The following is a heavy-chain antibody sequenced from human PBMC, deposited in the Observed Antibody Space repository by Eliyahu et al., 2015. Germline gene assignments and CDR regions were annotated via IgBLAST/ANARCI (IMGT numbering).Heavy chain of an antibody. CDR1: GFXXSSYW. CDR3: ARGGYDFWSGYLPRLDP. Sequence: EVQLVESGGDLVQPGGSLRLSCAASGFXXSSYWMXWVRQAPGKGLVWVSRINSDGTRTNNADSVKGRFTISRDNAKNTLFLQMNSLRVEDTATYYCARGGYDFWSGYLPRLDPWGQGTLVTVSS. CDR2: INSDGTRT. D-gene: IGHD3-3*01. J-gene: IGHJ5*02. V-gene: IGHV3-74*01.